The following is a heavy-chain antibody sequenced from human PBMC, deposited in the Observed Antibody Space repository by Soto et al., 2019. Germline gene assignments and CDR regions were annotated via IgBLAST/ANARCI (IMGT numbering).Heavy chain of an antibody. CDR2: IWYDGSNK. Sequence: TGGSLRLSCAASGFTFSSYGMHWVRQAPGKGLEWVAVIWYDGSNKYYADSVKGRFTISRDNSKNTLYLQMNSLRAEDTAVYYCARDLPFQNTAMVTSYGMDVWGQGTTVTVSS. CDR3: ARDLPFQNTAMVTSYGMDV. J-gene: IGHJ6*02. D-gene: IGHD5-18*01. V-gene: IGHV3-33*01. CDR1: GFTFSSYG.